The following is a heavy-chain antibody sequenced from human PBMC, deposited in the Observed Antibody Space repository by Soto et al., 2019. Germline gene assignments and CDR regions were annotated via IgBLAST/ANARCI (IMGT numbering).Heavy chain of an antibody. CDR3: ARTWSNYDFWEV. D-gene: IGHD3-3*01. Sequence: SETLSLTCDVSGSSISSGYYWGWIRQPPGKGLEWIGSIYHSGSTNYKSSLKSRVTISVDTSKNQFSLKLRSVTAADTAVYYCARTWSNYDFWEVWGQGSTVTVYS. J-gene: IGHJ6*02. CDR1: GSSISSGYY. CDR2: IYHSGST. V-gene: IGHV4-38-2*01.